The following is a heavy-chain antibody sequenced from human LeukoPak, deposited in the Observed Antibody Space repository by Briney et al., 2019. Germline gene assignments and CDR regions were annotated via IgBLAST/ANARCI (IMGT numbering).Heavy chain of an antibody. J-gene: IGHJ4*02. CDR2: ISSNGGNT. D-gene: IGHD2-2*01. Sequence: GGSLRLSCAASGFTFSSYAMHWVRQAPGKGLEHVSAISSNGGNTYYANSVKGRFTVSRDNSKNTLYLQMGSLRAEDMAVYYCARALKEYQLLTDYWGQGTLVTVSS. CDR3: ARALKEYQLLTDY. V-gene: IGHV3-64*01. CDR1: GFTFSSYA.